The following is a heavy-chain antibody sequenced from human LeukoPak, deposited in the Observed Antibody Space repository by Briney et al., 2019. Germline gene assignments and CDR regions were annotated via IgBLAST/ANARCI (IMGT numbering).Heavy chain of an antibody. J-gene: IGHJ4*02. V-gene: IGHV4-39*07. D-gene: IGHD6-19*01. CDR1: GGSISSSSYY. CDR3: ARKASSGWYYFDC. CDR2: IYYSGST. Sequence: SETLSLTCTVSGGSISSSSYYWGWIRQPPGKGLEWIGSIYYSGSTYYNPSLKSRVTMTVVTSKNQFSLKLSSVTAVDTAVYYCARKASSGWYYFDCWGQGTLVTVSS.